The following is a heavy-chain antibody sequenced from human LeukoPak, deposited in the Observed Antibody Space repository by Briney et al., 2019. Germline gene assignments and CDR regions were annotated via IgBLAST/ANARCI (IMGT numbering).Heavy chain of an antibody. CDR1: GFTFNTYT. D-gene: IGHD6-19*01. J-gene: IGHJ5*02. CDR3: ARDLAVAGHNWFDP. V-gene: IGHV3-48*01. Sequence: PGGSLRLSCAASGFTFNTYTMNWVRQAPGKGLEWVSYISGSSGIIDYADSVRGRFTISRDNAKNSLYLQMNSLRVEDTAVYYCARDLAVAGHNWFDPWGQGTLVIVSS. CDR2: ISGSSGII.